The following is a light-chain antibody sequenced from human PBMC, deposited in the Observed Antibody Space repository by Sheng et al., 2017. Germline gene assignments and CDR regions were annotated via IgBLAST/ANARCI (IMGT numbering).Light chain of an antibody. Sequence: SYEVTQPPSVSVSPGQTASITCSGDKLGDKYVSWYQQRPGQSPLLVIYQDDQRPSGIPERFSGSNSGNTATLTISGTQAMDEADYYCQAWDSSTALYVFGTGTKVTVL. V-gene: IGLV3-1*01. J-gene: IGLJ1*01. CDR1: KLGDKY. CDR2: QDD. CDR3: QAWDSSTALYV.